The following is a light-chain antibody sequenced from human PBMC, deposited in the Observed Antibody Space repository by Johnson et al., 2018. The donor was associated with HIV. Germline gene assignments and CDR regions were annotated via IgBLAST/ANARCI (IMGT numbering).Light chain of an antibody. CDR1: SSNIGNNY. Sequence: QSVLTQPPSVSAAPGQEVTISCSGSSSNIGNNYVSWYQQLPGAAPKLLIYDNNKRPSGIPDRFSGSKSGTSATLGITGLQTGDEADYYCGTWDSSLSAGVFGTGTTVIVL. CDR2: DNN. J-gene: IGLJ1*01. V-gene: IGLV1-51*01. CDR3: GTWDSSLSAGV.